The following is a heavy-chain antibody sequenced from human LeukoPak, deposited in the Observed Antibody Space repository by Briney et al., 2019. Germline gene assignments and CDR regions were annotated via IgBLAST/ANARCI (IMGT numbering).Heavy chain of an antibody. Sequence: SETLSLTCTVSGGSISSYYWSWIRQPPGKGLEWIGYIYYSGSTNYNPSLKSRVTISVDTSKNQFSLKLSSVTAADTAVYYCARAPAAGTLSFGYWGQGTLVTVSS. D-gene: IGHD6-13*01. CDR3: ARAPAAGTLSFGY. V-gene: IGHV4-59*01. CDR2: IYYSGST. J-gene: IGHJ4*02. CDR1: GGSISSYY.